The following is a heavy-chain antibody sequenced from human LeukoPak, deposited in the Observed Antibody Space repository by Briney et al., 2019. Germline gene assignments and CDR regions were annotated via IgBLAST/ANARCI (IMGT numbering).Heavy chain of an antibody. Sequence: SETLSLTCAVSGYSISSGYYWSWIRQPAGKGLEWIGRIYSNGNTNYKPSLKSRVTISLDTSKRQFSLQLTSVTAADTAMYYCARDSVSWFGFDSWGQGTLVTVSS. CDR3: ARDSVSWFGFDS. V-gene: IGHV4-61*02. CDR1: GYSISSGYY. D-gene: IGHD3-10*01. J-gene: IGHJ5*01. CDR2: IYSNGNT.